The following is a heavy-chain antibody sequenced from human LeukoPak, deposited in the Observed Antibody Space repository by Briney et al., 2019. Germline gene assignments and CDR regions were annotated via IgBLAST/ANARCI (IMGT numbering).Heavy chain of an antibody. V-gene: IGHV3-23*01. CDR1: GFTFSSYS. CDR3: AKDVGKWESLHFFDY. D-gene: IGHD1-26*01. J-gene: IGHJ4*02. Sequence: GGSLRLSCAASGFTFSSYSMNWVRQAPGKGLEWISGISGSGASTYYADSVKGRFTISRDDSRNTLYPQMNSLRGDDTAVYYCAKDVGKWESLHFFDYWGQGTLVTVSS. CDR2: ISGSGAST.